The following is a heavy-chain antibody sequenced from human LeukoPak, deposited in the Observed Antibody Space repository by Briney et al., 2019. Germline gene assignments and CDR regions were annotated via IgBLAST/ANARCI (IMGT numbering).Heavy chain of an antibody. CDR1: GGTFSSYA. CDR2: IIPIFGTA. D-gene: IGHD5-12*01. CDR3: ARARGLKEAFDI. V-gene: IGHV1-69*13. Sequence: GASVKVSCKASGGTFSSYAICWVRQAPGQGLEWMGGIIPIFGTANYAQKFQGRVTITADESTSTAYMELSSLRSEDTAVYYCARARGLKEAFDIWGQGTMVTVSS. J-gene: IGHJ3*02.